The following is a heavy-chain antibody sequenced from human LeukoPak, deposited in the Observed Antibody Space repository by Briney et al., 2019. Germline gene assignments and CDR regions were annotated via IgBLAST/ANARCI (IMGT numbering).Heavy chain of an antibody. Sequence: GGSLRLSCAASGFTFSSYSMNWVRQAPGKGLEWVSSISSSSSTIYFADSVKGRFTISRDTAKNSLYLQMNSLRAEDTAVYYCARDHYGDYVPFDFWGQGTMVTVSS. CDR2: ISSSSSTI. CDR3: ARDHYGDYVPFDF. D-gene: IGHD4-17*01. J-gene: IGHJ4*02. CDR1: GFTFSSYS. V-gene: IGHV3-48*01.